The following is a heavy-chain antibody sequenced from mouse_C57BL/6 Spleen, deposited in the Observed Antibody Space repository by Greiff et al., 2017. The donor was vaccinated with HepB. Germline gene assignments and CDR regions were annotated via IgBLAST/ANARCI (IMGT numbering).Heavy chain of an antibody. J-gene: IGHJ3*01. CDR2: ISDGGSYT. CDR3: ARSRSNLAWFAY. Sequence: EVKLVESGGGLVKPGGSLKLSCAASGFTFSSYAMSWVRQTPEKRLEWVATISDGGSYTYYPDNVKGRFTISRDNAKNNLYLQMSHLKSEDTAMYYCARSRSNLAWFAYWGQGTLVTVSA. D-gene: IGHD2-5*01. V-gene: IGHV5-4*03. CDR1: GFTFSSYA.